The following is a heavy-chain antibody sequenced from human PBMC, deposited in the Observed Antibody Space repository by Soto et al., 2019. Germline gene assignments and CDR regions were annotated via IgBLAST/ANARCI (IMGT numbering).Heavy chain of an antibody. CDR3: AISYGSGGYYTWYFDY. Sequence: GASVKVSCKASGGTFSSYAISWVRQAPGQGLEWMGGIIPIFGTANYAQKFQGRVTITADESTSTAYMELSSLRSEDTAVYYCAISYGSGGYYTWYFDYWGQGTLVTVSS. CDR1: GGTFSSYA. CDR2: IIPIFGTA. D-gene: IGHD3-10*01. J-gene: IGHJ4*02. V-gene: IGHV1-69*13.